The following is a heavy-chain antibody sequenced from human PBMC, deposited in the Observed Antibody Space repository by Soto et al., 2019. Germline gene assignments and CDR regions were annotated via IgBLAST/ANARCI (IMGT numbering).Heavy chain of an antibody. J-gene: IGHJ3*02. Sequence: KGLEWMGRIIPILGIANYAQKFQGRVTITADKSTSTAYMELSSLRSEDTAVYYCARAGYCSGGSCYGEVNAFDIWGQGTIVTVS. V-gene: IGHV1-69*04. CDR2: IIPILGIA. CDR3: ARAGYCSGGSCYGEVNAFDI. D-gene: IGHD2-15*01.